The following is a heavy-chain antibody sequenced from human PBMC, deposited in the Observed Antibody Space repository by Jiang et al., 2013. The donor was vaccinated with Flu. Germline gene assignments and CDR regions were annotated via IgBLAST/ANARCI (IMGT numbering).Heavy chain of an antibody. D-gene: IGHD3-10*01. V-gene: IGHV3-23*01. CDR1: GFAFKSCA. CDR2: FSGSGFTT. J-gene: IGHJ4*02. Sequence: SGFAFKSCAMSWVRQASREGGWSGSQGFSGSGFTTYYADSVKGRFTISRDNSKNTLYLQMSTLRTEDTAFYYCAKDYYNSPYFDGWGQGTLVTVSS. CDR3: AKDYYNSPYFDG.